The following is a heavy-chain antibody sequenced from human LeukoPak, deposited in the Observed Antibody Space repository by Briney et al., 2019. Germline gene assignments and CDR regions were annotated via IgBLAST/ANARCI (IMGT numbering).Heavy chain of an antibody. CDR1: AFTFRSYE. V-gene: IGHV3-48*03. D-gene: IGHD6-19*01. CDR2: ISSSGSAI. CDR3: ARGYSSGGP. Sequence: GGSLRLSCAASAFTFRSYEMNWVRQAPGKGLEWVSYISSSGSAIHYADSVKGRFTISRDNAQNSLYLQMNSLRAEDTAVYYCARGYSSGGPWGQGTLVTVSS. J-gene: IGHJ5*02.